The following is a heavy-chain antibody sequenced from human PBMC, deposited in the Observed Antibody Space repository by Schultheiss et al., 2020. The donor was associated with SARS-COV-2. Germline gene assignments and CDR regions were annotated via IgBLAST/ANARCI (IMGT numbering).Heavy chain of an antibody. CDR3: ARGRLTGETGYYGMDV. CDR1: GGSFSGYY. D-gene: IGHD1-14*01. CDR2: INHSGST. V-gene: IGHV4-34*01. J-gene: IGHJ6*02. Sequence: SETLSLTCAVYGGSFSGYYWSWIRQPPGKGLEWIGEINHSGSTNYNPSLKSRVTISVDTSKNQFSLKLRSVTAADTAVYYCARGRLTGETGYYGMDVWGQGTTVTVSS.